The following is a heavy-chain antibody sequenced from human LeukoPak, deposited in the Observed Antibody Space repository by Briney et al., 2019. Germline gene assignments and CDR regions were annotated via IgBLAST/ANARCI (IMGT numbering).Heavy chain of an antibody. Sequence: SGGSLRLSCAASGFTFSSYAMHWVRQAPGKGLEWVAVISYDGSNKYYADSVKGRFTISRDNSKNTLYLQMNSLRAEDTAVYYCARDDYYGSGSYCSFDYWGQGTLVTVSS. D-gene: IGHD3-10*01. CDR1: GFTFSSYA. CDR2: ISYDGSNK. CDR3: ARDDYYGSGSYCSFDY. J-gene: IGHJ4*02. V-gene: IGHV3-30-3*01.